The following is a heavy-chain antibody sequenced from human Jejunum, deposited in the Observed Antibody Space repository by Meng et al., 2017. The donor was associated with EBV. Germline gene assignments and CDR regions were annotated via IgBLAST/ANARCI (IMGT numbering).Heavy chain of an antibody. J-gene: IGHJ4*02. CDR2: ISGSGSYS. V-gene: IGHV3-23*01. CDR3: AKDVYYDVLTGPLDY. D-gene: IGHD3-9*01. Sequence: EVQLLESXXGLVQXWGSLRLSXLASGFTLSDYGMTWVRQAPGKGLEWVSSISGSGSYSYYADSVKGRFTISRDNSKSMLYLQINSLRAEDTAVYYCAKDVYYDVLTGPLDYWGQGTMVTVSS. CDR1: GFTLSDYG.